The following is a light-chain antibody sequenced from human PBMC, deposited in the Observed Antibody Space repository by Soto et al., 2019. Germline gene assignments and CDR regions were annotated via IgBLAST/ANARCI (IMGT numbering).Light chain of an antibody. Sequence: EIVLTQSPGTLSLSPGERATLSCRASQSVSSSYIAWYQQKPGQAPRLLIYGASSRATGIPDRFNGSGSGTDFTLTISRLEPEDFAVYYCQQYHTSPRTFGQGTKVDIK. J-gene: IGKJ1*01. V-gene: IGKV3-20*01. CDR1: QSVSSSY. CDR2: GAS. CDR3: QQYHTSPRT.